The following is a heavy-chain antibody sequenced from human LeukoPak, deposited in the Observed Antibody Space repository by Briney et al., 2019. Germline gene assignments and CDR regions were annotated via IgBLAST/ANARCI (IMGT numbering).Heavy chain of an antibody. CDR3: ASLRRGWFDP. Sequence: SETLSLTCTVSGDSISSYYWSWLRQPPGKGLEWIGCIYTSGSTYYNPSLKSRVTISVDTSKNQFSLKLSSVTAADTAVYYCASLRRGWFDPWGQGTLVTVFS. CDR1: GDSISSYY. D-gene: IGHD5/OR15-5a*01. J-gene: IGHJ5*02. CDR2: IYTSGST. V-gene: IGHV4-4*09.